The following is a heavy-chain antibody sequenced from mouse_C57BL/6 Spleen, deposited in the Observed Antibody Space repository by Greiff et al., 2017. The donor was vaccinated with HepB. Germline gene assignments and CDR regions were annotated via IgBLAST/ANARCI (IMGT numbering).Heavy chain of an antibody. V-gene: IGHV5-6*01. CDR3: ARALYYGNRFDY. CDR1: GFTFSSYG. D-gene: IGHD2-1*01. Sequence: EVQRVESGGDLVKPGGSLKLSCAASGFTFSSYGMSWVRQTPDKRLEWVATISSGGSYTYYPDSVKGRFTISRDNAKNTLYLQMSSLKSEDTAMYYCARALYYGNRFDYWGQGTTLTVSS. CDR2: ISSGGSYT. J-gene: IGHJ2*01.